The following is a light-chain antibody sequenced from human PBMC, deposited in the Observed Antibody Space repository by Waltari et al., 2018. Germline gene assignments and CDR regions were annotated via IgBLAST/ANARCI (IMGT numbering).Light chain of an antibody. V-gene: IGLV1-40*01. CDR1: SSNFGAGYA. CDR3: QSFDRSLSASV. J-gene: IGLJ3*02. CDR2: ANK. Sequence: QSVLTQPPSVSGAPGQSITISCTGSSSNFGAGYAVHWYQQLPGTAPKLLIYANKNRPSGVPDRFPGSKSGTSASLAITGLQAEDEADYYCQSFDRSLSASVFGGGTKLTVL.